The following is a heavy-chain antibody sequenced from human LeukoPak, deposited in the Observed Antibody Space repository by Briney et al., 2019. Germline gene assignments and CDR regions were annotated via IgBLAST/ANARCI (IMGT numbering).Heavy chain of an antibody. Sequence: GASVKVSCKASGYTFTDYFMHWVRQAPGQGLEWMAWINPYSGGTNYAQKFQGRVSMTRDTSISTAHMELSRLRSDDTAVYYCARGEAVKTYYDLLTEDDCWGQGTLVTVSS. CDR3: ARGEAVKTYYDLLTEDDC. V-gene: IGHV1-2*02. J-gene: IGHJ4*02. D-gene: IGHD3-9*01. CDR2: INPYSGGT. CDR1: GYTFTDYF.